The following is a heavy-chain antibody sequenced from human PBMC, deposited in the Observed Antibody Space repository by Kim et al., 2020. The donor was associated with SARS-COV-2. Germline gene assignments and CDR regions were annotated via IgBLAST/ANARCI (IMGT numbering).Heavy chain of an antibody. D-gene: IGHD4-17*01. CDR3: TTDPDDPGDFVDY. CDR1: GFTFSDAW. CDR2: IRSRTDGGAT. Sequence: GGSLRLSCAASGFTFSDAWMGWVRQTPGKGLEWLGRIRSRTDGGATDYAAPVKGRFTISRDDSHNTLFLHMNSLKTEDTAVYYCTTDPDDPGDFVDYWGQGTRVIVSS. J-gene: IGHJ4*02. V-gene: IGHV3-15*01.